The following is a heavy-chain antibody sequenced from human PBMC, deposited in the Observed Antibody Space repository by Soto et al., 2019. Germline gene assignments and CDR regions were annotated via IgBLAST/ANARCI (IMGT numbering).Heavy chain of an antibody. J-gene: IGHJ6*03. CDR2: IYYSGST. CDR1: GGSISSYY. CDR3: ARVLWYYDILTGRPSDYYYYYYMDV. V-gene: IGHV4-59*01. Sequence: SETLSLTCTVSGGSISSYYWSWIRQPPGKGLERIGYIYYSGSTNYNPSLKSRVTISVDTSKNQFSLKLSSVTAADTAVYYCARVLWYYDILTGRPSDYYYYYYMDVWGKGTTVTVSS. D-gene: IGHD3-9*01.